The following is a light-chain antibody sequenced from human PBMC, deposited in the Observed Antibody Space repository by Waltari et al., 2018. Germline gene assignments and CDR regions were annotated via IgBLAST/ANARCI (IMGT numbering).Light chain of an antibody. CDR3: QQYYSTPWT. J-gene: IGKJ1*01. CDR2: WAS. V-gene: IGKV4-1*01. CDR1: QSVLYSSNNKNY. Sequence: DIVMTPSPDSPAVSLGERANLNCRSSQSVLYSSNNKNYLAWYQQKPGQPPQLLIYWASTRESGVPDRFSGSGSGTDFTLTISSLQAEDVAVYYCQQYYSTPWTFGQGTKVEIK.